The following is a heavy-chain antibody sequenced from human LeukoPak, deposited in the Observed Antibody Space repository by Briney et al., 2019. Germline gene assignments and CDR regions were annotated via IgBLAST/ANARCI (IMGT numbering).Heavy chain of an antibody. CDR3: ARGGIRGYSAFDNLDF. Sequence: PSETLSLTCAVSGASINDFYWTWIRQPPGKGLEWIGYVYYGGSTNYNPSLKCRVSMSVDTSKNQFSLTLTSVTVADTAFYYCARGGIRGYSAFDNLDFWGLGTHVTVSS. CDR1: GASINDFY. D-gene: IGHD5-12*01. V-gene: IGHV4-59*01. CDR2: VYYGGST. J-gene: IGHJ4*02.